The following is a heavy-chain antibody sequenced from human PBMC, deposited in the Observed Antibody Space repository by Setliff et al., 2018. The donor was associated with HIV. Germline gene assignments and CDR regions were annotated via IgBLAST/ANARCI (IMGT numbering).Heavy chain of an antibody. CDR3: ATQRDIVMVPGQGGFDI. V-gene: IGHV1-46*01. D-gene: IGHD2-2*01. J-gene: IGHJ3*02. CDR2: INPSGGTI. Sequence: ASVKVSCKASGYTFTSYYMHWVRQAPGQGLEWMGIINPSGGTISYAQKFQGRVTMTGDTSTSTAYMELRSLRSDDTAMYYCATQRDIVMVPGQGGFDIWAQGTMVTVSS. CDR1: GYTFTSYY.